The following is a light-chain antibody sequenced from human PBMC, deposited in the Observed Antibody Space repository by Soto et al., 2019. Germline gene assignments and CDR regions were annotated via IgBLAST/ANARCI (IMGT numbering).Light chain of an antibody. CDR1: NSNIANNR. CDR2: DNN. J-gene: IGLJ3*02. V-gene: IGLV1-51*01. CDR3: GTWDSNLSAV. Sequence: QSVLTQPPSVSAAPGQTVTISCSGSNSNIANNRVSWYRQLPGTAPKLLIYDNNKRPSGIPDRFSGSKSGTSATLAITGLQTGDEADYYCGTWDSNLSAVFGGGTKVTVL.